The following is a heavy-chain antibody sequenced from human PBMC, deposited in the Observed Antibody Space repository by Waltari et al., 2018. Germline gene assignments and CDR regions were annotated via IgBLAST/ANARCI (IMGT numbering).Heavy chain of an antibody. CDR1: GFTFSSYW. CDR3: ARGGRFIWGPFDY. V-gene: IGHV3-7*01. D-gene: IGHD3-16*01. J-gene: IGHJ4*02. CDR2: IKQDGSEK. Sequence: EVQLVESGGGLVQPGGSLRLSCAASGFTFSSYWMSWVRQAPGKGLEWVANIKQDGSEKYYVDSVKGRFTISRDNAKNSLYLQMNSLRAEDTAVYYCARGGRFIWGPFDYWGQGTLVTVSS.